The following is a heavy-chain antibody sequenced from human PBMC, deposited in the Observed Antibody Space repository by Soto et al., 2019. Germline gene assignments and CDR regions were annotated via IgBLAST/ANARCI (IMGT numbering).Heavy chain of an antibody. Sequence: KPSETLSLTCTVSGGFIRTDYWNWIRQPPGKRLEWIGYVSDSGNTNYNPSLKSRVIISVDTSKNQFSLKLSPVSAADTAVYYCATQGQYARTGYSAALDSWGQGTMVTV. CDR1: GGFIRTDY. CDR3: ATQGQYARTGYSAALDS. J-gene: IGHJ5*01. V-gene: IGHV4-59*01. CDR2: VSDSGNT. D-gene: IGHD3-9*01.